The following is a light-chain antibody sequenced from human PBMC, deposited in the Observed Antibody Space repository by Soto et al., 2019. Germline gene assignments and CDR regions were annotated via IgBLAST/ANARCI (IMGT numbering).Light chain of an antibody. Sequence: DIQMTQSPSTLSASVGDRVTITCRASHSISSWFAWNQQKPGKAPKLLVYKASSLESGVPSRFIGSGSGTEFTLTISSLQPEDFTTYYCQQYNSYRTFGQGTKVEIK. J-gene: IGKJ1*01. CDR3: QQYNSYRT. V-gene: IGKV1-5*03. CDR1: HSISSW. CDR2: KAS.